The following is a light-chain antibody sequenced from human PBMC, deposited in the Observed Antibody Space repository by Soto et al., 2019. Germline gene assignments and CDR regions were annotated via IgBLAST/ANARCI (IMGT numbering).Light chain of an antibody. CDR2: GAF. Sequence: EVVMTQSPATLSVSPGESATLSCRASQSVSSYLAWYQQQPGQAPRLLIYGAFSRATGIPARFSGSGSGTECTLTISSLQSADVAVYYCQQYNIRPLTFGCGTKVEIK. V-gene: IGKV3-15*01. CDR1: QSVSSY. J-gene: IGKJ4*01. CDR3: QQYNIRPLT.